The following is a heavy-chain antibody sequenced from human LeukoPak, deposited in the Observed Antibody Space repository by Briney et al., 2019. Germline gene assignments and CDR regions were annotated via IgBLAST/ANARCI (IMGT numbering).Heavy chain of an antibody. CDR3: ARGTENTAALGY. Sequence: SETLSLTCTVSGGSISSSDYYWGWIRQPPGKGLEYIGYIYYSGSINYNPSLKSRVTISVDTSKNQLSLKLNSVTTADTAVYYCARGTENTAALGYWGQGTLVTVSS. V-gene: IGHV4-61*08. CDR1: GGSISSSDYY. CDR2: IYYSGSI. D-gene: IGHD6-25*01. J-gene: IGHJ4*02.